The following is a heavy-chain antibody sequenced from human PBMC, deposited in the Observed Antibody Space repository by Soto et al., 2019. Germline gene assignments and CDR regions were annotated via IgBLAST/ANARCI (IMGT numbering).Heavy chain of an antibody. Sequence: ASVKVSCKASGYTFTSYYMHWVRQAPGQGLEWMGIINPSGGSTSYAQKFQGRVTMTRDTSTSTVYMELSSLRSEDTAVYYCARDPNGVGAPRYYYHYGMDVWGQGTTVTVSS. CDR2: INPSGGST. CDR1: GYTFTSYY. D-gene: IGHD1-26*01. CDR3: ARDPNGVGAPRYYYHYGMDV. V-gene: IGHV1-46*01. J-gene: IGHJ6*02.